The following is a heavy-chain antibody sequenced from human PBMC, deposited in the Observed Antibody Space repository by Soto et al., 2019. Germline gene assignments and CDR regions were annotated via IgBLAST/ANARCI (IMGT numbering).Heavy chain of an antibody. V-gene: IGHV3-7*03. CDR3: TRNRVGTDV. Sequence: EVQLVASGGGLVQPGESLRLSCAASGFTFSNSWMSWVRQAPWKGLEWVDNIKEEGGEKENVDPVKGRCTITRDNATNSLYLQMNNLRAEDTAVYFCTRNRVGTDVRGQGTTGTVS. CDR1: GFTFSNSW. CDR2: IKEEGGEK. J-gene: IGHJ6*02.